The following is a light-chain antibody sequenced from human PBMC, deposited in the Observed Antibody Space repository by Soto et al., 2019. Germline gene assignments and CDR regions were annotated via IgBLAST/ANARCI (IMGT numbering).Light chain of an antibody. J-gene: IGKJ5*01. V-gene: IGKV1-5*01. Sequence: DIQMTQSPSSLSASVVDRVTITCRASQSIRSSLAWYRQKPGQAPKLLIYDASSLQSGLPSRFSGSGSGTEFTLTISSLQPDDFATFYCQQYNTYSITFGQGTRLEIK. CDR2: DAS. CDR3: QQYNTYSIT. CDR1: QSIRSS.